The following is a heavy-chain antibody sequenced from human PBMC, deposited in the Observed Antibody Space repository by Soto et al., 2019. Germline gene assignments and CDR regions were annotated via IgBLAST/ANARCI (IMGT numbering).Heavy chain of an antibody. D-gene: IGHD1-7*01. J-gene: IGHJ6*02. Sequence: ASVKVSCKASGYTFTSYAMHWVRQAPGQRLEWMGWINAGNGNTKYSQKFQGRVTITRDTSASTAYMELSSLRSEDTAVYYCARRPHVTGTTASYYYYGMDVWGQGTTVTVSS. CDR1: GYTFTSYA. CDR3: ARRPHVTGTTASYYYYGMDV. V-gene: IGHV1-3*01. CDR2: INAGNGNT.